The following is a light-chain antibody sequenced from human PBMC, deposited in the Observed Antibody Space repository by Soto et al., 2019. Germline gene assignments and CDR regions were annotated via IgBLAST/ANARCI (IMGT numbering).Light chain of an antibody. CDR2: DAS. CDR3: QQYNDWPPIT. CDR1: QSVSSD. Sequence: EIVLTQSPGTLSLSPGERATLSCRASQSVSSDLAWYQQKPGHSPRLLIYDASTRATVIPARFSGSGSGTEFTLTISSLQSEDFAVYYCQQYNDWPPITFGQGTRRENK. V-gene: IGKV3-15*01. J-gene: IGKJ5*01.